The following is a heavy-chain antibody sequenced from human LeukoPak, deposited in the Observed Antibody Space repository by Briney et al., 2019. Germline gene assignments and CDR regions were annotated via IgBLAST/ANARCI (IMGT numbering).Heavy chain of an antibody. J-gene: IGHJ4*02. D-gene: IGHD6-19*01. CDR3: ARDGVAGGFDY. Sequence: GGSLRLSCAASGFTFGRHWMSWVRQAPGKGLEWVAHMNQGGSETTNVNSVKGRFTISRDDAKNLVFLQMNSLRVEDTAVYYCARDGVAGGFDYWGQGILVTVSS. V-gene: IGHV3-7*01. CDR2: MNQGGSET. CDR1: GFTFGRHW.